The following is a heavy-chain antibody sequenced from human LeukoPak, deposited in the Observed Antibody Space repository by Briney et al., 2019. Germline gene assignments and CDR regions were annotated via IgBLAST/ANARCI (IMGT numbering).Heavy chain of an antibody. V-gene: IGHV1-69*10. CDR2: IIPILGIA. J-gene: IGHJ4*02. CDR1: GGTFSSYT. Sequence: VKVSCKASGGTFSSYTISWVRQAPGQGLEWMGRIIPILGIANYAQKFQGRVTITADKSTSTAYMELSSLRSEDTAVYYCARDRGSGVYYFDYWGQGTLVTVSS. D-gene: IGHD3-10*01. CDR3: ARDRGSGVYYFDY.